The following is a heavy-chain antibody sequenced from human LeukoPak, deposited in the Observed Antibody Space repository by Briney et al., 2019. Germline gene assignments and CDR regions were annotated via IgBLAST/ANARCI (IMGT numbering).Heavy chain of an antibody. Sequence: SVKVSCKTSGGTFNNYAINWVRQAPGQGLEWMGGIIPLFRTANYAQNFQGRVTITADESTSTAYMELSSLRSEDTAVYYCHSSSRTLYFDYWGQGTLVTVSS. CDR3: HSSSRTLYFDY. J-gene: IGHJ4*02. CDR1: GGTFNNYA. D-gene: IGHD6-6*01. V-gene: IGHV1-69*13. CDR2: IIPLFRTA.